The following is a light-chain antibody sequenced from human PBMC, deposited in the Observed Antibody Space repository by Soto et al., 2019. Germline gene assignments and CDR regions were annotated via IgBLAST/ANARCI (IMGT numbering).Light chain of an antibody. J-gene: IGLJ1*01. CDR2: EVS. CDR3: SSYTTSSIYV. V-gene: IGLV2-14*01. CDR1: ISDIGAYNY. Sequence: QSALTQPSSVSGSPGQSITISCTGTISDIGAYNYVSWFQQHPGKAPKLMIYEVSNRPSGVSDRFSGSKSGNTASLTISGLQAEDEADYYCSSYTTSSIYVFGTGTKVTV.